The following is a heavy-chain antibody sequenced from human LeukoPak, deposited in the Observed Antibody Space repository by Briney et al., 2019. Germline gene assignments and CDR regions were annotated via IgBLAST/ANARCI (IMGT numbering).Heavy chain of an antibody. CDR2: IKQDGSEK. J-gene: IGHJ5*02. D-gene: IGHD3-16*01. CDR1: GFTFSSYW. CDR3: ARAEGLRHFDP. Sequence: GGSLRLSCAASGFTFSSYWMSWVRQAPGKGLEWAANIKQDGSEKYYGDSVKGRFTISRDNAKNSLYLQMNSLRAEDTAVYYCARAEGLRHFDPWGQGTLVTVSS. V-gene: IGHV3-7*01.